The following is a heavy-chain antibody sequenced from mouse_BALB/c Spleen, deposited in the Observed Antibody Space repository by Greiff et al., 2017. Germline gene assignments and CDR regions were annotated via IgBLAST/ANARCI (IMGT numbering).Heavy chain of an antibody. J-gene: IGHJ3*01. D-gene: IGHD1-1*01. CDR1: GYTFTSYW. V-gene: IGHV1-7*01. CDR3: ARDGDGSSCLFAY. CDR2: INPSTGYT. Sequence: QVQLQQSGAELAKPGASVKMSCKASGYTFTSYWMHWVKQRPGQGLEWIGYINPSTGYTEYNQKFKDKATLTADKSSSTAYMQLSSLTSEDSAVYYCARDGDGSSCLFAYWGQGTLVTVSA.